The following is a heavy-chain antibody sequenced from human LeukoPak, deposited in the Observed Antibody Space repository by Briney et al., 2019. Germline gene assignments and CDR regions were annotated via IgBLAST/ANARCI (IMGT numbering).Heavy chain of an antibody. CDR1: GYTFTDYY. V-gene: IGHV1-69-2*01. CDR3: ATGRWLQPFDP. Sequence: ATVKISCKVSGYTFTDYYMHWVQQAPGKGREWMGLVDPEDGETIYAEKFQGRVTITADTSTDTAYMELRSLRSEDTAVYYCATGRWLQPFDPWGQGTLVTVSS. CDR2: VDPEDGET. D-gene: IGHD5-24*01. J-gene: IGHJ5*02.